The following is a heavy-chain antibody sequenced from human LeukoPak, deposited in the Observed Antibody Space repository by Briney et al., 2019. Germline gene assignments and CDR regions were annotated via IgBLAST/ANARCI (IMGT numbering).Heavy chain of an antibody. CDR2: ISWNSGSI. D-gene: IGHD3-3*01. Sequence: GGSLRLSCAASGFTFDDYAMHWVRQAPGKGLEWVSGISWNSGSIGYADSVKGRFTISRDNAKNSLYLQMNSLRAEDTAVYYCARPYDFWSGYLDYWGQGTLVTVSS. V-gene: IGHV3-9*01. CDR1: GFTFDDYA. J-gene: IGHJ4*02. CDR3: ARPYDFWSGYLDY.